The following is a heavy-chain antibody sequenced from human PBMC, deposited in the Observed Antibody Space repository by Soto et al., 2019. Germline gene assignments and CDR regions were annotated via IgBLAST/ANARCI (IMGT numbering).Heavy chain of an antibody. D-gene: IGHD3-22*01. CDR2: INAGNGNT. CDR3: ARDYYDSSGYLDY. J-gene: IGHJ4*02. Sequence: QVQLVQSGAEVKKPGSSVKVSCKASGGTFSSYAISWVRQAPGQGLEWMGGINAGNGNTKYSQKFQGRVTITRDTSASTAYMELSSLRSEDTAVYYCARDYYDSSGYLDYWGQGTLVTVSS. CDR1: GGTFSSYA. V-gene: IGHV1-3*01.